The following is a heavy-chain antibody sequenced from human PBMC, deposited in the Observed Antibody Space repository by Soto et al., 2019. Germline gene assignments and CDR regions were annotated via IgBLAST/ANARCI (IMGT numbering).Heavy chain of an antibody. J-gene: IGHJ6*02. V-gene: IGHV1-69*13. CDR2: IIPIFGTA. CDR1: GGTFSRYA. CDR3: DHGYCSGGSCYSPDNCDYGMDV. D-gene: IGHD2-15*01. Sequence: GASVKVCCKASGGTFSRYAMRWVRQAPGQGLEWMGEIIPIFGTANYAQKFQGRVPINADESTSTAYMELSSLRSEDTALYSCDHGYCSGGSCYSPDNCDYGMDVWGQGTTVTVSS.